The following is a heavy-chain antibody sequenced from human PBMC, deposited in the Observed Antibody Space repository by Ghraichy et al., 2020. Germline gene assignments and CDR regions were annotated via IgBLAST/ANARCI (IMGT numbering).Heavy chain of an antibody. D-gene: IGHD2-2*01. J-gene: IGHJ6*02. CDR3: ARDAGYCSSTSCTPYYYYYGMDV. Sequence: SETLSLTCTVSGGSISSYYWSWIRQPAGKGLEWIGRIYTSGSTNYNPSLKSRVTMSVDTSKNQFSLKLSSVTAADTAVYYCARDAGYCSSTSCTPYYYYYGMDVWGQGTTVTVSS. CDR1: GGSISSYY. V-gene: IGHV4-4*07. CDR2: IYTSGST.